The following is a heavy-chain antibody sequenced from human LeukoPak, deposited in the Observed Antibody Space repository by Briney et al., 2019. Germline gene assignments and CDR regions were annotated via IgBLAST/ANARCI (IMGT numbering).Heavy chain of an antibody. CDR2: INPNSGGT. D-gene: IGHD1-26*01. V-gene: IGHV1-2*02. CDR3: ASGSFTEATTQIRFDY. J-gene: IGHJ4*02. Sequence: ASVKVSCKASGYTFTGYYMHWVRQAPGQGLEWMGWINPNSGGTNYAQKFQGRVTMTRDTSISTAYMELSRLRSDDTAVYYCASGSFTEATTQIRFDYWGQGTLVTVSS. CDR1: GYTFTGYY.